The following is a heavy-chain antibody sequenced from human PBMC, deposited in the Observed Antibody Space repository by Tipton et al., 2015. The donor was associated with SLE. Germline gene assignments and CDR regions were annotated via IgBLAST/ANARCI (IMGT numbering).Heavy chain of an antibody. J-gene: IGHJ4*02. CDR1: GFTFSNYD. CDR2: VGTGGDP. Sequence: GSLRLSRAASGFTFSNYDMHWARQDTGKGLEWVSAVGTGGDPYYADSVKGRFTISRDNAKNSLYLQMNSLRAGDTAVYFCARGAAARQHHPPDYWGQGTLVTVSS. V-gene: IGHV3-13*05. CDR3: ARGAAARQHHPPDY. D-gene: IGHD6-6*01.